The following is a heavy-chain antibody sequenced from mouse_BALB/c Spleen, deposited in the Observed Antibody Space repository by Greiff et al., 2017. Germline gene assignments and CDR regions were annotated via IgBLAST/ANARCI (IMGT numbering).Heavy chain of an antibody. CDR3: ARGGSNYDAMDY. J-gene: IGHJ4*01. D-gene: IGHD2-5*01. V-gene: IGHV5-6-5*01. CDR1: GFTFSSFG. Sequence: EVQVVESGGGLVQPGGSRKLSCAASGFTFSSFGMHWVRQAPEKGLEWVASISSGGSTYYPDSVKGRFTISRDNARNILYLQMSSLRSEDTAMYYCARGGSNYDAMDYWGQGTSVTVSS. CDR2: ISSGGST.